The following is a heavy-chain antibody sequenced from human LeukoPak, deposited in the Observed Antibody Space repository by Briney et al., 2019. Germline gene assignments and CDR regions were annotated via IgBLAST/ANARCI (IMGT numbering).Heavy chain of an antibody. Sequence: GGSLRLSCAASGFTFSSYWMSWVRQAPGKGLEWVANIKQDGSEKYYVDSVKGRFTISRDNAKNSLYLQMNSLRAEDTAVYYCARDARKYSSGWYSAVGYYYGMDVWGQGTTVTVSS. CDR2: IKQDGSEK. CDR3: ARDARKYSSGWYSAVGYYYGMDV. CDR1: GFTFSSYW. V-gene: IGHV3-7*01. D-gene: IGHD6-19*01. J-gene: IGHJ6*02.